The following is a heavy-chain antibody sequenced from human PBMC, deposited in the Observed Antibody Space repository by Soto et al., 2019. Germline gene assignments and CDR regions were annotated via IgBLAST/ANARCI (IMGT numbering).Heavy chain of an antibody. CDR1: GYSFTSYW. D-gene: IGHD5-18*01. CDR3: ARRGDTAMASIDY. J-gene: IGHJ4*02. Sequence: PGESLKISCKGSGYSFTSYWIGWVRQMPGKGLEWMGIIYPGDSDTRYSPSFQGQVTISADKSISTAYLQWSGLKASDTAMYYCARRGDTAMASIDYWGQGTLVTVSS. V-gene: IGHV5-51*01. CDR2: IYPGDSDT.